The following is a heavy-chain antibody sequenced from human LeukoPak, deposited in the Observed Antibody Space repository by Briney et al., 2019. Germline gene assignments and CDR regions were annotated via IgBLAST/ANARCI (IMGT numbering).Heavy chain of an antibody. Sequence: SQTLSLTCTVSGGSISSYYWSWIRQPPGKGLEWIGYIYYSGSTNYNPSLKSRVTLSVDTSKNQFSLKLSSVAAADTAVYYCARLTVTGGDWFDPWGQGTLVTVSS. J-gene: IGHJ5*02. CDR3: ARLTVTGGDWFDP. D-gene: IGHD4-17*01. CDR1: GGSISSYY. V-gene: IGHV4-59*01. CDR2: IYYSGST.